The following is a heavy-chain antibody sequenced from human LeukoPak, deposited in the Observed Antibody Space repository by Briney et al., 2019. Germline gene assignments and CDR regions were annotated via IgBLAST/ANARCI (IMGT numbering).Heavy chain of an antibody. V-gene: IGHV3-7*01. D-gene: IGHD5-12*01. CDR1: GFTFSSCW. Sequence: PGGSLRLSCAASGFTFSSCWMSWVRQAPGKGLEWVANIKQDGSEKYYVDSVKGRFTISRDNAKNSLYLQMNSLRAEDTAVYYCARVTGGYDYYYYYYMDVWGKGTTVTVSS. CDR3: ARVTGGYDYYYYYYMDV. CDR2: IKQDGSEK. J-gene: IGHJ6*03.